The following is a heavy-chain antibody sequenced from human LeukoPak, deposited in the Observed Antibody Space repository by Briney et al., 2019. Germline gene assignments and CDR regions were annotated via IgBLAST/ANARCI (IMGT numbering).Heavy chain of an antibody. CDR1: GFTFSTYA. Sequence: GGSLRLSCAASGFTFSTYAMSWVRQAPGKGLDWVSAISGSGGKTYYADSVKGRFTISRDNSKNTLYLQMNSLRAEDTAVYYCTKATHDYGDYGYYYYGMDVWGQGTTVTVSS. CDR2: ISGSGGKT. J-gene: IGHJ6*02. CDR3: TKATHDYGDYGYYYYGMDV. D-gene: IGHD4-17*01. V-gene: IGHV3-23*01.